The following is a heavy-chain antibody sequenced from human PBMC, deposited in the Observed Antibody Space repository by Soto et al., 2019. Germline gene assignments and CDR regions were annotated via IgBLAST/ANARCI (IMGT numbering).Heavy chain of an antibody. CDR3: ARVCGGDCPYGMDV. CDR2: IYYSGST. Sequence: QVQLQESGPGLVKPSQTLSLTCTVSGGSISSGGYYWSWIRQHPGKGLEWIGYIYYSGSTYYNPSLKSRVTIXVXAXXNQFSLKLSSVTAPDTAVYYWARVCGGDCPYGMDVWGQGTTVTVSS. CDR1: GGSISSGGYY. V-gene: IGHV4-31*03. J-gene: IGHJ6*02. D-gene: IGHD2-21*02.